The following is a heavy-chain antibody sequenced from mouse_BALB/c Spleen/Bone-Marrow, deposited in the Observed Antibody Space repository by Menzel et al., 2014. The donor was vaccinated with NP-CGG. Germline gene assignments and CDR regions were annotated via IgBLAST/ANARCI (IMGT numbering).Heavy chain of an antibody. V-gene: IGHV5-17*02. J-gene: IGHJ2*01. CDR1: GFTFSSFG. Sequence: EVKLMESGGGLVQPGGSRKLSCAASGFTFSSFGMHWVRQAPEKGLEWVAYINSGSSTIYYADTVMGRFTISRDNPKNTLFLQMTSLRSEDTAMYYCARSGSSSGYFDYWGQGTTLTVSS. CDR3: ARSGSSSGYFDY. CDR2: INSGSSTI. D-gene: IGHD1-1*01.